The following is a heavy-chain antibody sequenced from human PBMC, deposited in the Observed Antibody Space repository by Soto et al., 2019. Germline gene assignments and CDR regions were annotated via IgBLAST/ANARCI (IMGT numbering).Heavy chain of an antibody. V-gene: IGHV3-15*01. CDR2: IKSKTDGGTT. J-gene: IGHJ4*02. CDR1: GFTFSNAW. CDR3: TTDPGYSRGPAQFDY. Sequence: PGGSLRLSCAASGFTFSNAWMIWVRQAPGKGLEWVGRIKSKTDGGTTDYAAPVKGRFTISRDDSKNTLYLQMNSLKTEDTAVYYCTTDPGYSRGPAQFDYWGQGTLVTVSS. D-gene: IGHD6-19*01.